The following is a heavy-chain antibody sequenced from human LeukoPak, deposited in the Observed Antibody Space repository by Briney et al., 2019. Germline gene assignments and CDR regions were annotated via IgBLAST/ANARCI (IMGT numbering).Heavy chain of an antibody. V-gene: IGHV4-61*02. D-gene: IGHD1-26*01. CDR3: ARSNSGSYRELDY. Sequence: SQILSLTCTVSGGSINSGSYFWSWIRQPAGKGLEWIGRIYTSGITNYNSSLMSRATISIDTSKNQFSLKLSSVTAADTAVYYCARSNSGSYRELDYWGQGALVTVSS. CDR1: GGSINSGSYF. J-gene: IGHJ4*02. CDR2: IYTSGIT.